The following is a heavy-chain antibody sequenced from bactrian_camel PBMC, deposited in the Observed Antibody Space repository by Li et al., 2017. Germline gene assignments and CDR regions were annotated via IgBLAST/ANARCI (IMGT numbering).Heavy chain of an antibody. CDR2: IDSEGTS. CDR3: AADRSPQFWSLLAPQGYTY. J-gene: IGHJ4*01. V-gene: IGHV3S42*01. CDR1: GFTFGGYD. D-gene: IGHD2*01. Sequence: DVQLVESGGGLVQPGESLRLSCAGSGFTFGGYDTFGMSWVRQAPGKEREGVAAIDSEGTSSCADSVKGRFTISQDNAKNTLYLQMTALKPEDTAMYYCAADRSPQFWSLLAPQGYTYWGQGTQVTVS.